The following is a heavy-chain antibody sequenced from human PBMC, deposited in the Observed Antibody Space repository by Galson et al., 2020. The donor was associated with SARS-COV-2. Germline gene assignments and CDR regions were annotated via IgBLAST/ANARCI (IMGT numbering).Heavy chain of an antibody. D-gene: IGHD3-22*01. CDR3: ARRGYDSSGHDAFDI. Sequence: GESLKISCKGSGYSFSYNWIGWVRQMPGKGLDWMGTIQPHDSDTRYSPSFQGQVTISADKSISTAYLQWSRLKASDTAMYYCARRGYDSSGHDAFDIWGEGTVVTVSS. V-gene: IGHV5-51*01. J-gene: IGHJ3*02. CDR1: GYSFSYNW. CDR2: IQPHDSDT.